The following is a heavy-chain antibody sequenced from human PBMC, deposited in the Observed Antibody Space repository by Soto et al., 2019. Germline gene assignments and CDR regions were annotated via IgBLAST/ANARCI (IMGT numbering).Heavy chain of an antibody. Sequence: PRESLKISCKGSGYSFTSYWIGWVRQMPGKGLEWMGIIYPGDSDTRYSSSFQGQVTISADKSISTAYLQWSSLKASDTAMYYCARGFSGRGGDYYYYGMDVWGQGTTVTVSS. V-gene: IGHV5-51*01. CDR3: ARGFSGRGGDYYYYGMDV. CDR2: IYPGDSDT. J-gene: IGHJ6*02. D-gene: IGHD2-15*01. CDR1: GYSFTSYW.